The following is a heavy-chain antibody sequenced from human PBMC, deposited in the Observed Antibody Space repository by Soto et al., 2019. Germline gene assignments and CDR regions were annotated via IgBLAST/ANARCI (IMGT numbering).Heavy chain of an antibody. J-gene: IGHJ5*02. Sequence: TSETLSLTCAVYGGSFSGYYWSWIRQPPGKGLEWIGEINHSGSTNYNPSLKSRVTISVDTSKNQFSLKLSSVAAADTAVYYCARGGGQQLAKLNWFDPWGQGTLVTVSS. CDR3: ARGGGQQLAKLNWFDP. CDR2: INHSGST. D-gene: IGHD6-13*01. V-gene: IGHV4-34*01. CDR1: GGSFSGYY.